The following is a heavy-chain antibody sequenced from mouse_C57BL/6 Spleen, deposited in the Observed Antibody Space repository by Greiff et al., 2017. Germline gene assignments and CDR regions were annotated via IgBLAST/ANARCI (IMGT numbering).Heavy chain of an antibody. V-gene: IGHV1-61*01. CDR3: ARSRSNYGDYYAMDY. D-gene: IGHD2-5*01. J-gene: IGHJ4*01. CDR1: GYTFTSYW. CDR2: IYPSDSET. Sequence: QVQLQQPGAELVRPGSSVKLSCKASGYTFTSYWMDWVKQRPGQGLEWIGNIYPSDSETHYNQKFKDKATLTVDKSSSTAYMQLSSLTSEDSAVYYCARSRSNYGDYYAMDYWGQGTSVTVSS.